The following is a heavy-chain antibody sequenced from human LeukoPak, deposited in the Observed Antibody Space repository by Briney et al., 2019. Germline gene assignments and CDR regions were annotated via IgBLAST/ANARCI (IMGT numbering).Heavy chain of an antibody. CDR2: ISGSGGST. CDR3: ARKTIPLNAYFDY. Sequence: GGSLRLSCAASGFTFSSYGMSWVRQAPGKGLEWVSAISGSGGSTYYADSVKGRFTISRDNSKNTLYLQMNSLRAEDTAVYYCARKTIPLNAYFDYWGQGTLVTVSS. J-gene: IGHJ4*02. CDR1: GFTFSSYG. V-gene: IGHV3-23*01. D-gene: IGHD3-9*01.